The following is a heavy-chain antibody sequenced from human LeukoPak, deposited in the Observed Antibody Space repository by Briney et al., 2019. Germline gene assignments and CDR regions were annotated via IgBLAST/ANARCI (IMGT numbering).Heavy chain of an antibody. J-gene: IGHJ4*02. Sequence: GGSLRLSCAASGFTFSSYDMHWVRQSTGKGLEWVSAIGFAGDSYYAGSVKGRFTISRENAKNSLYLQMNSLRAGDTAVYYCARGNILTGYEYWGQGTLVTVSS. CDR2: IGFAGDS. D-gene: IGHD3-9*01. CDR1: GFTFSSYD. V-gene: IGHV3-13*04. CDR3: ARGNILTGYEY.